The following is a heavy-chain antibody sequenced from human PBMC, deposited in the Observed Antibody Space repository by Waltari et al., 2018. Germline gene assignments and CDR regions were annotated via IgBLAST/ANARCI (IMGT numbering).Heavy chain of an antibody. V-gene: IGHV3-23*01. J-gene: IGHJ5*02. D-gene: IGHD1-20*01. CDR1: GFTFNSYA. Sequence: QLLESGGGLVQPGGSLRLSCGVSGFTFNSYAINWVRRAPGSGLQRVAAITVRDTTYHADSVKGRFTISRDTFSDTVYLQMNSLRADDTAVYYCAKPFYNWDDPLVSWGQGTLVTVSS. CDR3: AKPFYNWDDPLVS. CDR2: ITVRDTT.